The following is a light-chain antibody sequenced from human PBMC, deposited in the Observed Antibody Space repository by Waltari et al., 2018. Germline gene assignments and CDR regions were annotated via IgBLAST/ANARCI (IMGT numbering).Light chain of an antibody. Sequence: AIRITQSPSSLSASTGDRVTITCRASQGISSYLAWYQQKPGKAPKLLIYAASPLQSGVPSRFSGSGSGTDFTLTISCLQSEDFATYYCQQYYSYPPTFGQGTKVEIK. CDR3: QQYYSYPPT. CDR1: QGISSY. J-gene: IGKJ1*01. V-gene: IGKV1-8*01. CDR2: AAS.